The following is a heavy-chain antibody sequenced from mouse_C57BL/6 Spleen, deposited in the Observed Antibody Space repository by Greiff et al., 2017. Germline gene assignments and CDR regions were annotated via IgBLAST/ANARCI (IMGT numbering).Heavy chain of an antibody. Sequence: EVQVVESEGGLVQPGSSMKLSCTASGFTFSDYYMAWVRQVPEKGLEWVANINYDGSSTYYLDSLKSRFIISRDNAKNILYLQMSSLESEDTATYYCAREGDYGSEAMDYWGQGTSVTVSS. V-gene: IGHV5-16*01. J-gene: IGHJ4*01. CDR2: INYDGSST. CDR1: GFTFSDYY. D-gene: IGHD1-1*01. CDR3: AREGDYGSEAMDY.